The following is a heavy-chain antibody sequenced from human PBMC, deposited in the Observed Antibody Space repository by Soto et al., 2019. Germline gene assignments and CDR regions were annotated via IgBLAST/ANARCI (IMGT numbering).Heavy chain of an antibody. V-gene: IGHV1-18*01. Sequence: ASVKVSYKASGYTFTSYGISWVRQAPGQGLEWMGWISAYNGNTNYAQKLQGRVTMTTDTSTSTAYMELRSLRSDDTAVYYCARVGLGYCSSTSCSPNFQHWGQGTLVTVSS. CDR3: ARVGLGYCSSTSCSPNFQH. CDR2: ISAYNGNT. J-gene: IGHJ1*01. CDR1: GYTFTSYG. D-gene: IGHD2-2*01.